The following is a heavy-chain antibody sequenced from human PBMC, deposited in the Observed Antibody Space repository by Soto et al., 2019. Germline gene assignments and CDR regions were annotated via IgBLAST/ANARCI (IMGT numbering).Heavy chain of an antibody. J-gene: IGHJ4*02. D-gene: IGHD3-10*01. Sequence: QMQLVESGGGVVQPGRSLRLSCAGSGFIFSSYSMHWVRQAPGKGLEWVADISYDGTTKDYAEFVKGRFAISRDNSKNTLYRQMNSLRAEDTAMFYCVSLGGFGDLPLDNWGQGTLVTVSS. CDR1: GFIFSSYS. V-gene: IGHV3-30*09. CDR2: ISYDGTTK. CDR3: VSLGGFGDLPLDN.